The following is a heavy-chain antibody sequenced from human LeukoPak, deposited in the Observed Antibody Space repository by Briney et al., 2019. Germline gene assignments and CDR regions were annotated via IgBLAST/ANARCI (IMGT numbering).Heavy chain of an antibody. CDR2: IYPGDSDT. CDR1: GYSFTSYW. V-gene: IGHV5-51*01. D-gene: IGHD2-2*01. J-gene: IGHJ4*02. Sequence: NSGESLKISCKGSGYSFTSYWIGWVRQMPGKGLEWMGIIYPGDSDTRYSPSFQGQVTISVDKSINTAYVQWSSLKASDTAMYYCASGTSSVGNFDYWGQGTLVTVSS. CDR3: ASGTSSVGNFDY.